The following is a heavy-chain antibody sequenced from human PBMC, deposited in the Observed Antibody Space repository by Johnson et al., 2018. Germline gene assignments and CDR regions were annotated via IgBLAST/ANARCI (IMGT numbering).Heavy chain of an antibody. CDR3: ARDGRSSGWHDDAFDI. V-gene: IGHV3-33*01. CDR1: GFTFSSYG. Sequence: QVQLVESGGGVVQXGRSLRLSCAASGFTFSSYGMHWVRQAPGKGLEWVAVIWYDGSNKYYVDSVKGRFPISRDNSKNTLYLQMNSLRAEDTAVYYCARDGRSSGWHDDAFDIWGQGTMVTVSS. J-gene: IGHJ3*02. CDR2: IWYDGSNK. D-gene: IGHD6-19*01.